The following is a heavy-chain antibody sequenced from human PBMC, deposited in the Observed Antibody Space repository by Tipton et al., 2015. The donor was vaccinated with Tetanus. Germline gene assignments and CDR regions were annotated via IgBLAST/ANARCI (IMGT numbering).Heavy chain of an antibody. CDR2: INPNSGGT. D-gene: IGHD6-19*01. CDR1: GYTFTGYY. CDR3: ARDPPAVAGIAR. J-gene: IGHJ4*02. V-gene: IGHV1-2*02. Sequence: QSGAEVKKPGASVKVSCKASGYTFTGYYMHWVRQAPGQGLEWMGWINPNSGGTNYAQKFRGRVTITADESTSTAYMELSRLRSEDPAVYYCARDPPAVAGIARWGQGTLVTVSS.